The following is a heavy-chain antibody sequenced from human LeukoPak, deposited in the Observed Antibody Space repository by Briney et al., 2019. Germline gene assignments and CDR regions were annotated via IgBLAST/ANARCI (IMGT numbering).Heavy chain of an antibody. CDR3: ARDLVYVGGYSYGFDY. V-gene: IGHV1-69*06. CDR2: IIPIFGTA. Sequence: SVKVSCKASGGTFSSYAISWVRQAPGQGLEWMGGIIPIFGTANYAQKFQGRVTITADKSTSTAYMELSSLRSEDTAVYYCARDLVYVGGYSYGFDYWGQGTLVTVSS. CDR1: GGTFSSYA. D-gene: IGHD5-18*01. J-gene: IGHJ4*02.